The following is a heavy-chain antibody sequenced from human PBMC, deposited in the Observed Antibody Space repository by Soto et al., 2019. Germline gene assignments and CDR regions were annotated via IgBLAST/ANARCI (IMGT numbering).Heavy chain of an antibody. J-gene: IGHJ4*02. CDR3: AKVGSGGHLDY. Sequence: PSETLSLTCTVSGVSINNYYRSWIRQPPGKRLEWIGAIYYTGSTTYNPSLRSRVTFSVDTSKNQSSLSLTSVTAADTAVYFCAKVGSGGHLDYWGQGTLVTVSS. CDR1: GVSINNYY. V-gene: IGHV4-59*01. D-gene: IGHD3-10*01. CDR2: IYYTGST.